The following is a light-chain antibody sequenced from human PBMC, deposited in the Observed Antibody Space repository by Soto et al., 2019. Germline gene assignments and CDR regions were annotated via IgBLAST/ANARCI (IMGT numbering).Light chain of an antibody. V-gene: IGLV4-69*01. CDR1: SGHSSYA. CDR3: QTWGTGIAV. Sequence: QSVLTQSPSASASLGAPVKLTCTLSSGHSSYAIAWHQQQPEKGPRYLMKLNSDGSHSKGGGIPDRFSGSSSGAERYLTISSLQSEDEADYYCQTWGTGIAVFGGGTKVTVL. J-gene: IGLJ3*02. CDR2: LNSDGSH.